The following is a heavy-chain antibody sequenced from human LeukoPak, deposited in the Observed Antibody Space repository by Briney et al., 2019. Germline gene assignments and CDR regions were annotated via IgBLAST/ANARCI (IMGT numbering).Heavy chain of an antibody. Sequence: GGSLRLSCAASGFTFSSYSMNWVRQAPGKGLEWVSYISSSSSTIYYADSVKGRFTISRDNAKNTLYLQMNSLRAEDTAVYYCAKDRRGTATIFGVVIMDWGQGTLVTVSS. CDR1: GFTFSSYS. V-gene: IGHV3-48*04. D-gene: IGHD3-3*01. J-gene: IGHJ4*02. CDR3: AKDRRGTATIFGVVIMD. CDR2: ISSSSSTI.